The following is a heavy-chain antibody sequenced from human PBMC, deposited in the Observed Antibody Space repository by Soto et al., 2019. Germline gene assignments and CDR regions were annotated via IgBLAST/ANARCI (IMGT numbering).Heavy chain of an antibody. CDR1: GFTFSSYA. J-gene: IGHJ4*02. D-gene: IGHD3-16*02. CDR2: ISSNGGST. CDR3: VKDPMITFGGVIVPNTYYFDY. Sequence: FLRLSCSASGFTFSSYAMHWVRQAPGKGLEYFSAISSNGGSTYYADSVKGRFTISRDNSKNTLYLQMSSLRAEDTAVYYCVKDPMITFGGVIVPNTYYFDYWGQGILVTVS. V-gene: IGHV3-64D*06.